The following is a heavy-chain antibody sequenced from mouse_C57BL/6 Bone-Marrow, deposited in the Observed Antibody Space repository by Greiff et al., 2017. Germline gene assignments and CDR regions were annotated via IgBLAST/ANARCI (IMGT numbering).Heavy chain of an antibody. D-gene: IGHD2-4*01. CDR1: GYTFTDYY. V-gene: IGHV1-26*01. CDR3: AREGVYYEAMDY. CDR2: INPNNGGT. J-gene: IGHJ4*01. Sequence: EVQLQQSGPELVKPGASVKISCKASGYTFTDYYMNWVKQSHGKSLEWIGDINPNNGGTSYNQKFKGKATLTVAKSSSTAYMELRSLTSEDSAVYYCAREGVYYEAMDYWGQGTSVTVSS.